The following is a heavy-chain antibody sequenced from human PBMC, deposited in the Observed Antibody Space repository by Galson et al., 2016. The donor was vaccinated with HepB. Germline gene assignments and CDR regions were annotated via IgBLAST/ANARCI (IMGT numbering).Heavy chain of an antibody. Sequence: SVKVSCKASGYIFTDYYMHWVRQAPGQGLEWMGWINPYSGDTNYVQKFQGRVTLTRDRSINTAYMELSRLRSEDTAVYYCARYPQLEDYYGIDVWGQGTTVTVSS. CDR2: INPYSGDT. J-gene: IGHJ6*02. CDR3: ARYPQLEDYYGIDV. V-gene: IGHV1-2*02. D-gene: IGHD1-1*01. CDR1: GYIFTDYY.